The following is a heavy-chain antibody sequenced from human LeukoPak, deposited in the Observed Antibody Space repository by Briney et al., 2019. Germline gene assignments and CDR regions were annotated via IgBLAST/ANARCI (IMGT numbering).Heavy chain of an antibody. CDR3: ARGIVATTHTYYGMDV. CDR1: GYTFTSYG. J-gene: IGHJ6*02. Sequence: ASVKVSCKASGYTFTSYGISWVRQAPGQGLEWMGWINPNSGGTNYAQKFQGWVTMTRDTSISTAYMELSRLRSDDTAVYYCARGIVATTHTYYGMDVWGQGTTVTVSS. CDR2: INPNSGGT. D-gene: IGHD5-12*01. V-gene: IGHV1-2*04.